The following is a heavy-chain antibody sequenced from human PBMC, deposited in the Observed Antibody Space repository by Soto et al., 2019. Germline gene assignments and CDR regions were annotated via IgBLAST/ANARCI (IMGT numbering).Heavy chain of an antibody. CDR3: AKDRGYSNTWYLDS. CDR1: GFTFSSYA. J-gene: IGHJ4*02. D-gene: IGHD6-13*01. V-gene: IGHV3-23*01. CDR2: ISGNAGDT. Sequence: EVQLLESGGGLVQPGESLRLSCAASGFTFSSYAMNWVRQAPGKGLEWVSVISGNAGDTDYADSVKGRFTISRDNSKNTLYLQMNSLRVEDTAVYYCAKDRGYSNTWYLDSWGQGTLVTVSS.